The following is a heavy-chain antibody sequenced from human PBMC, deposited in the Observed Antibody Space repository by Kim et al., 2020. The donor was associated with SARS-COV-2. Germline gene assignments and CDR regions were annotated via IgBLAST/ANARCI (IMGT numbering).Heavy chain of an antibody. CDR1: GFTFSSYE. CDR2: ISSSGSTI. CDR3: ARDAPGSYSDY. Sequence: GGSLRLSCAASGFTFSSYEMNWVRQAPGKGLEWVSYISSSGSTIYYADSVKGRFTIPRDNAKNSLYLQMNSLRAEDTAVYYCARDAPGSYSDYWGQGTLVTVSS. V-gene: IGHV3-48*03. J-gene: IGHJ4*02. D-gene: IGHD1-26*01.